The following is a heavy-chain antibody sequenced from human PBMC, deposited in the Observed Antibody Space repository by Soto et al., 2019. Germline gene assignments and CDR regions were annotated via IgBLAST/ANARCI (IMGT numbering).Heavy chain of an antibody. D-gene: IGHD2-2*01. CDR2: IYNSGST. Sequence: SETLSLTFAVSGGSISSTDWWTWVRQPAGQALEWIGAIYNSGSTNYNPSLQSRFTMSVDTSKNQFSLKLTSVTAADSAVYYCARHDHIVVVPTSLGAMDVWGQGSTVT. CDR1: GGSISSTDW. V-gene: IGHV4-4*02. CDR3: ARHDHIVVVPTSLGAMDV. J-gene: IGHJ6*02.